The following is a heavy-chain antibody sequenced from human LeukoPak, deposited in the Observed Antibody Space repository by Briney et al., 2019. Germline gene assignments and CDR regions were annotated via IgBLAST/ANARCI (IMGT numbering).Heavy chain of an antibody. D-gene: IGHD3-22*01. CDR1: GYTFTGYY. V-gene: IGHV1-2*02. J-gene: IGHJ4*02. CDR2: INPKSGGT. Sequence: ASVKVSCKASGYTFTGYYMHWVRQAPGQGLEWMGWINPKSGGTNYAQKFQGRVTMTRDTSISTAYMELSRLRSDDTAVYYCARENRSGRPYDYWGQGTLVTVSS. CDR3: ARENRSGRPYDY.